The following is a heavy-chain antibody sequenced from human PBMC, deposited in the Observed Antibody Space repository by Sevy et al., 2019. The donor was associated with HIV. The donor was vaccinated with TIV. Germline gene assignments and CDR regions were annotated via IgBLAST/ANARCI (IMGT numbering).Heavy chain of an antibody. CDR2: INTNTGNP. V-gene: IGHV7-4-1*02. J-gene: IGHJ3*02. CDR3: ARDSGSYKRANDAFDI. Sequence: ASMKVSCKASGYTFTSYAMYWVRQAPGQGLEWMGWINTNTGNPTYAQGFTGRFVFSLDTSVSTAYLQISSLKAEDTAVYYCARDSGSYKRANDAFDIWGQGTMVTVSS. CDR1: GYTFTSYA. D-gene: IGHD1-26*01.